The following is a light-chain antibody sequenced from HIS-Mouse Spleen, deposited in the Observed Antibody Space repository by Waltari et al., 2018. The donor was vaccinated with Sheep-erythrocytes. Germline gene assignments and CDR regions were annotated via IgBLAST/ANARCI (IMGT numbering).Light chain of an antibody. CDR3: QQRSNWYT. CDR1: QSVSSY. V-gene: IGKV3-11*01. J-gene: IGKJ2*01. CDR2: DAS. Sequence: EIVLTQSPATLSLSPGERATLSCRASQSVSSYLAWYQQKPGQAPRLLIYDASSGSGTDFTLTISSLDPEDFAVYYCQQRSNWYTFGQGTKLEIK.